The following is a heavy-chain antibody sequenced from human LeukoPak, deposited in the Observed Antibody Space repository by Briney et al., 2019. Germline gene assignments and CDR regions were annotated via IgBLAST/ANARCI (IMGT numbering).Heavy chain of an antibody. CDR2: INPSGGST. D-gene: IGHD6-13*01. CDR1: GYTFTSYY. Sequence: APVKVSCKASGYTFTSYYMHWVRQAPGQGLEWMGIINPSGGSTSYAQKFQGRVTMTRDTSTSTVYMELSSLRSEDTAVYYCARTYSSSWSTPRYFQHWGQGPLVTVSS. CDR3: ARTYSSSWSTPRYFQH. J-gene: IGHJ1*01. V-gene: IGHV1-46*01.